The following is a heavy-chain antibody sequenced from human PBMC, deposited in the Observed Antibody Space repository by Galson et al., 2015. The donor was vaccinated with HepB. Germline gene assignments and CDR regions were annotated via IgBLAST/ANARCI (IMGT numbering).Heavy chain of an antibody. D-gene: IGHD2-15*01. V-gene: IGHV3-66*01. CDR2: IYSGGST. CDR1: GFTVSSNY. J-gene: IGHJ4*02. CDR3: ARAPVVRFDY. Sequence: SLRLSCAASGFTVSSNYMSWVRQAPGKGLEWVSVIYSGGSTYYADSVKGRFTISRDNAKNSLYLQMNSLRAEDTAVYYCARAPVVRFDYWGQGTLVTVSS.